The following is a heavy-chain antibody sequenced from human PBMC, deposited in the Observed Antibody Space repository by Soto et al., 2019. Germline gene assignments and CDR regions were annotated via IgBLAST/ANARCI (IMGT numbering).Heavy chain of an antibody. CDR3: AKEMYTRTVLDSSSPWGDY. D-gene: IGHD6-6*01. Sequence: GGSLRLSCAVSGFTFSDYGMHWARQAPGKGLEWVAVMSYAGTYKYYADSVKGRFTISRDLSGNTLFLQMNSLRLEDTAVYFCAKEMYTRTVLDSSSPWGDYWGQGTLVTVSS. CDR2: MSYAGTYK. CDR1: GFTFSDYG. J-gene: IGHJ4*01. V-gene: IGHV3-30*18.